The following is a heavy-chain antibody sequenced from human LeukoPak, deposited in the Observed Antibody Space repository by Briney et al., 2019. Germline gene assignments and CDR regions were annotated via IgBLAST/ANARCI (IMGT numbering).Heavy chain of an antibody. J-gene: IGHJ4*02. CDR1: GFTLSSNY. Sequence: AWGSLRLSCAASGFTLSSNYMSWVRQAPGKGLGWVSVIYSGGSTYYADSVKGRFTISRDNSKNTLYLQMNSLRAEDTAVYYCARAKGYGDHDLGYWGQGTLVTVSS. CDR2: IYSGGST. CDR3: ARAKGYGDHDLGY. D-gene: IGHD4-17*01. V-gene: IGHV3-53*01.